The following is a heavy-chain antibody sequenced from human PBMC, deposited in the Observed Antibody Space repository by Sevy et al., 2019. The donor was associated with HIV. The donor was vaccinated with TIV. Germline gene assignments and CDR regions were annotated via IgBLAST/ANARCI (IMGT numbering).Heavy chain of an antibody. J-gene: IGHJ6*02. D-gene: IGHD2-2*01. CDR1: VFTFNYYG. Sequence: GGSLRLSCAASVFTFNYYGMYWVRQAPGKGLEWVAFIRFDGTNKDYADSVKGRFTISRDNSKNTVYLQMNSLRAEDTAVYYCAKDRVVVVPAAPGLRYYYGMDVWGQGTTVTVSS. V-gene: IGHV3-30*02. CDR3: AKDRVVVVPAAPGLRYYYGMDV. CDR2: IRFDGTNK.